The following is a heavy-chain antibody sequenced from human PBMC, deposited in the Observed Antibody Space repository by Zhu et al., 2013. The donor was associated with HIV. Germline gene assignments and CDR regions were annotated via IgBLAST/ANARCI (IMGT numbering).Heavy chain of an antibody. J-gene: IGHJ6*02. V-gene: IGHV1-69*01. CDR2: IIPMFGTS. CDR1: GGTLSNYV. Sequence: QVQLVQSGAEVRKPGSSVRVSCKASGGTLSNYVFSWVRQAPRQALQWMGGIIPMFGTSNYAPNFQGRVTITADESTSTAFMELSSLRSDDTAVYYCARLELDSCSGGSCDYYGMDVWGQGTTVTVSS. CDR3: ARLELDSCSGGSCDYYGMDV. D-gene: IGHD2-15*01.